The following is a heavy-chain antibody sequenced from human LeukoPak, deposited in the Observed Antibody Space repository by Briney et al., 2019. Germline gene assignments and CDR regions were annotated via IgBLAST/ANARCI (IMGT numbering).Heavy chain of an antibody. Sequence: ASVKVSCKASGYTFTGYYMHWVRQAPGQGLEWMGWINPNSGGTNYAQKFQGRVTMTRDTSISTAYMELSRLRSDDTAVYYCARGGITMIVVGRRKFYFDYWGQGTLVTVSS. V-gene: IGHV1-2*02. J-gene: IGHJ4*02. D-gene: IGHD3-22*01. CDR3: ARGGITMIVVGRRKFYFDY. CDR2: INPNSGGT. CDR1: GYTFTGYY.